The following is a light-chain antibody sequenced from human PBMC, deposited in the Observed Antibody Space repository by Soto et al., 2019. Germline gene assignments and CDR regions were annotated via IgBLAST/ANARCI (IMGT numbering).Light chain of an antibody. CDR2: KAS. CDR1: QSISNL. Sequence: DIQMTQSPSTLSASVGDRVTITCRASQSISNLLAWYQQKPGKAPKLLIYKASSLESGVPSRSSGSGSGTEFTLTISSLQPDDFANYYCQQYNSYWTFGQGTKVEIK. J-gene: IGKJ1*01. V-gene: IGKV1-5*03. CDR3: QQYNSYWT.